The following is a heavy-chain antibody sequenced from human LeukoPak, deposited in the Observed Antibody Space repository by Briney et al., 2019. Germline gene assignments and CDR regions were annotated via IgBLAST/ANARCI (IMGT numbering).Heavy chain of an antibody. D-gene: IGHD5-18*01. J-gene: IGHJ4*02. Sequence: GESLKISCKGSGYSFTSYWIGWVRQMPGKGLEWMGIIYPGDSDTSYSPSFQGQVTISADKSISTAYLQWSSLKASDTAMYYCARIRRGYSNSYYFDYWGQGTLVTVSS. CDR3: ARIRRGYSNSYYFDY. CDR1: GYSFTSYW. CDR2: IYPGDSDT. V-gene: IGHV5-51*01.